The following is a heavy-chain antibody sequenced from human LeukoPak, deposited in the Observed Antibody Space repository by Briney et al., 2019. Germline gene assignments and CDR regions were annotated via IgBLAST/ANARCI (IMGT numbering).Heavy chain of an antibody. Sequence: SETLSLTCTVSGGSISSYYWSWIRQPPGKGLEWIGYIYSSGNTNYNPSLKSRVTISLDTSKNQFSLKLSSVTAADTAVYYCARHRIEVQDNWFDPWGQGTLVTVSS. CDR1: GGSISSYY. V-gene: IGHV4-59*08. CDR2: IYSSGNT. CDR3: ARHRIEVQDNWFDP. D-gene: IGHD2/OR15-2a*01. J-gene: IGHJ5*02.